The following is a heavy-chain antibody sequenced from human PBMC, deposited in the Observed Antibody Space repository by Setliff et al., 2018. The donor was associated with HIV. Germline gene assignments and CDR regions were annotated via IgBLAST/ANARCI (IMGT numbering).Heavy chain of an antibody. J-gene: IGHJ4*02. CDR1: GGTFSNSA. V-gene: IGHV1-69*10. D-gene: IGHD5-12*01. CDR3: ARVGERWLQFYYFDN. Sequence: ASVKVSCKASGGTFSNSAISWVRQAPGQGPEWMGGIIPALGTANYAQKFQGRVSMTTDTSTSTAYMELRSLRSEDTAVYYCARVGERWLQFYYFDNWGQGTLVTVS. CDR2: IIPALGTA.